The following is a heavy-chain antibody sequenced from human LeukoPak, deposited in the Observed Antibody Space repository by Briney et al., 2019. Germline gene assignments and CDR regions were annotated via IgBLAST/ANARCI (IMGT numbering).Heavy chain of an antibody. D-gene: IGHD6-19*01. CDR3: ASDPIAVAGTVY. Sequence: PGRSLRLSCAASEFTFSSYAMHWVRQAPGEGLEWVAVISYAGSNKHYADSVKGRFTISRDNSKNTLYLQMNSLRAEDTAMYYCASDPIAVAGTVYWGQGTLVTVSS. J-gene: IGHJ4*02. CDR2: ISYAGSNK. V-gene: IGHV3-30-3*01. CDR1: EFTFSSYA.